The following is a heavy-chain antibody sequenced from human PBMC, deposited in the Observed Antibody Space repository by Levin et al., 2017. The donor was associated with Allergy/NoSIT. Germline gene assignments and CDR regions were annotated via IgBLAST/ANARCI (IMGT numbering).Heavy chain of an antibody. Sequence: GGSLRLSCAASGFTFSSYWMHWVRQAPGKGLVWVSRINTDRSTTTYADSVKGRFTISRDNAKNTLYLQMNRLRPEDTAVYYCARETDGSGYYADPWGQGTMGTVS. V-gene: IGHV3-74*01. D-gene: IGHD3-22*01. CDR1: GFTFSSYW. J-gene: IGHJ5*02. CDR2: INTDRSTT. CDR3: ARETDGSGYYADP.